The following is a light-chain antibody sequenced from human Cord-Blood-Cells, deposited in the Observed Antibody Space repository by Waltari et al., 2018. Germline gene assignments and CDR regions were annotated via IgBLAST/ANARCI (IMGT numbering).Light chain of an antibody. J-gene: IGKJ4*01. CDR3: QQSYSTPLT. V-gene: IGKV1-39*01. CDR2: AAS. Sequence: DIHLTQSPSSLSASVGKRVTITCRASQSISSYLNWYQQKPGKAPKLLIYAASSLQSGVPSRFSGSGSGTDFTLTISSLQPEDFATYYCQQSYSTPLTFGGGTKVEIK. CDR1: QSISSY.